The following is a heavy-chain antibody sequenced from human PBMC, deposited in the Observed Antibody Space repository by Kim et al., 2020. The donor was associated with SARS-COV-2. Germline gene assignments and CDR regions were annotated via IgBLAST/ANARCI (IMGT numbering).Heavy chain of an antibody. J-gene: IGHJ6*03. Sequence: STYYADSVKGRFTISRDNSKNSLYLQMNSLRTEDTALYYCAKDNRSYMDVWGKGTTVTVSS. CDR2: ST. CDR3: AKDNRSYMDV. V-gene: IGHV3-43*01.